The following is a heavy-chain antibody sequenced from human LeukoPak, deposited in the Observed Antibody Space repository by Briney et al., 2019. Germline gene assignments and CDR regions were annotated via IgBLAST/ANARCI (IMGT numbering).Heavy chain of an antibody. V-gene: IGHV1-2*02. J-gene: IGHJ4*02. Sequence: ASVKVSCKASGYTFTGYYMHWVRQAPGQGLEWMGWINPNNGGTDYAQKFQGRVTMTRDTSISTAYMELSRLTSDDTAVYYCATETFYLGYCSGGSCYVDQVWGQGTLVTVSS. CDR1: GYTFTGYY. CDR2: INPNNGGT. CDR3: ATETFYLGYCSGGSCYVDQV. D-gene: IGHD2-15*01.